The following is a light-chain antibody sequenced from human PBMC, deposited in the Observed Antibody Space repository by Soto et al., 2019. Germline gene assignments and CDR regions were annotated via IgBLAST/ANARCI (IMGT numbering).Light chain of an antibody. CDR2: EDT. CDR1: VGDIASTY. CDR3: QSYALGNRGV. V-gene: IGLV6-57*04. J-gene: IGLJ7*01. Sequence: NFMLTQPHSVSESPGKTVTISCTRSVGDIASTYVQWFQQRPGSAPTAIIYEDTKRPSGVPDRFSGAVDSSSNSASLTISGLETEDEADYYCQSYALGNRGVFGGGTQLTVL.